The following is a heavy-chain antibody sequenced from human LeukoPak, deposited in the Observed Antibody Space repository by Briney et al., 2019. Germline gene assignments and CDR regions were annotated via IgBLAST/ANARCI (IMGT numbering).Heavy chain of an antibody. D-gene: IGHD3-3*01. CDR3: ARDYDFWSGWDY. V-gene: IGHV3-74*01. CDR1: GFTFSSYW. Sequence: GGSLRLSCAASGFTFSSYWMHWVRQAPGKGLVWVSRINSDGSSTSYADSVKGRFTISRDNAKNTLYLQMNSLGAEDTAVYYCARDYDFWSGWDYWGQGTLVTVSS. J-gene: IGHJ4*02. CDR2: INSDGSST.